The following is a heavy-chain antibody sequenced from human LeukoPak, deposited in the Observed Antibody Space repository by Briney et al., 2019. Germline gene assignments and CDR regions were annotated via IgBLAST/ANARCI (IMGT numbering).Heavy chain of an antibody. V-gene: IGHV4-39*01. D-gene: IGHD6-13*01. Sequence: SETLSLTCTVSGGSISSSSYYWGWIRQPPGKGLEWIGSIYYSGSTYYNPSLKSRVTISVDTSKNLFSLKLSSVTAADTAVYYCARREQQLVYSYWGQGTLVTVSS. CDR2: IYYSGST. CDR3: ARREQQLVYSY. CDR1: GGSISSSSYY. J-gene: IGHJ4*02.